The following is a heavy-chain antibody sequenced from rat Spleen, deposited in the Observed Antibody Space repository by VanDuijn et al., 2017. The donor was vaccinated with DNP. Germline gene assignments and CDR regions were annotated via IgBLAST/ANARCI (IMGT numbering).Heavy chain of an antibody. V-gene: IGHV5S10*01. D-gene: IGHD1-12*02. CDR1: GFTFSDYY. CDR2: IIHDGSRT. CDR3: ARSQGYYYDGSYYPLAY. Sequence: EVQLVESGGGLVQPGRSLKLSCTASGFTFSDYYMAWVRQAPKKGLEWVATIIHDGSRTYYGDSVKGRFTVSRENTKSILYLQMDSVQTEDTAMYFCARSQGYYYDGSYYPLAYWGQGILVTVSS. J-gene: IGHJ3*01.